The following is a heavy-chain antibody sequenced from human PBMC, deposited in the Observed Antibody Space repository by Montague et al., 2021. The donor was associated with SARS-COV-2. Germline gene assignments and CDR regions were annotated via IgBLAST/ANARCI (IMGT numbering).Heavy chain of an antibody. CDR1: GGSISSSNW. Sequence: SETLSLTCAVAGGSISSSNWWSWVRQPPGKGLEWIGYIYYSGSTXXNPSLESRVTIFVETSKNPFSLKLSSVTAADTAVYYCARQPTRGITIFGVVTDYGRDVWGQGTTVTVSS. CDR3: ARQPTRGITIFGVVTDYGRDV. CDR2: IYYSGST. J-gene: IGHJ6*02. V-gene: IGHV4-4*02. D-gene: IGHD3-3*01.